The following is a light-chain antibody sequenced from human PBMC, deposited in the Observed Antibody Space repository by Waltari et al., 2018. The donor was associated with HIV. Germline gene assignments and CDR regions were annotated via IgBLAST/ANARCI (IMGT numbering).Light chain of an antibody. CDR2: KAS. Sequence: DIEMTQSPYTLPLSLGDRVTITCRSSQTISSSLAWYQHRPGTAPKLLIYKASSLEDGVPSRFSGSGSGTEFTLTISSLQPDDIAVYFCQQYSAFPFTFGQGTKLEI. CDR3: QQYSAFPFT. J-gene: IGKJ2*01. CDR1: QTISSS. V-gene: IGKV1-5*03.